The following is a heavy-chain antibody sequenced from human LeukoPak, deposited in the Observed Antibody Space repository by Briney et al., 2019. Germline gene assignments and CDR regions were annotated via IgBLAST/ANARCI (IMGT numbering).Heavy chain of an antibody. CDR3: ARERLFSRDPRWFDS. CDR2: IHPSGST. D-gene: IGHD2-21*01. Sequence: PSETLSLTCTVSGSSVTNSPLYWSWIRQPAGKGLEWIGQIHPSGSTNYNPSLTNRVTISLDTSKNHFFLQLTSVTAADTAVYYCARERLFSRDPRWFDSWGQGTLVTVSS. CDR1: GSSVTNSPLY. V-gene: IGHV4-61*09. J-gene: IGHJ5*01.